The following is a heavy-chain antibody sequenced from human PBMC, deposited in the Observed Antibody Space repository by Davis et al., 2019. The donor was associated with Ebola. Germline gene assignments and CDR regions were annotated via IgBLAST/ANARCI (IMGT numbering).Heavy chain of an antibody. CDR2: IYYTGST. V-gene: IGHV4-30-4*07. Sequence: SETLSLTCTVSGGSISSGYYSWSWIRQPPGKGLEWIGYIYYTGSTYYNPSLKSRVTISVDTSKNQFSLKLTSVTAADTAVYYCARLGYCSTTSCYGGFDSWGQGTLVTVSS. J-gene: IGHJ5*01. CDR1: GGSISSGYYS. D-gene: IGHD2-2*01. CDR3: ARLGYCSTTSCYGGFDS.